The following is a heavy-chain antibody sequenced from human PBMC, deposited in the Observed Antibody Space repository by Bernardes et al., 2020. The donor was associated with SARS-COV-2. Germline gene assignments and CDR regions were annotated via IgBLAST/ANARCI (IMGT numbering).Heavy chain of an antibody. CDR2: IKQDGSEK. D-gene: IGHD2-2*01. J-gene: IGHJ6*04. CDR3: ARDALVVPAATYYYYYGMDV. CDR1: GFTFSSYW. V-gene: IGHV3-7*01. Sequence: GGSLRLSCAASGFTFSSYWMSWVRQAPGKGLEWVANIKQDGSEKYYVDSVKGRFTISRDNAKNSLYLQMNSLRAEDTAVYYCARDALVVPAATYYYYYGMDVWGEGTTVTDSS.